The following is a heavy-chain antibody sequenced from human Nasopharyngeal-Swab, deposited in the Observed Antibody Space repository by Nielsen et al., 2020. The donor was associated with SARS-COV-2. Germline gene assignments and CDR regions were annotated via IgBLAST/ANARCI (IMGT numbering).Heavy chain of an antibody. D-gene: IGHD5-12*01. J-gene: IGHJ6*02. Sequence: WIRQPPGKALEWLAVIFWDDDKWYSPSLEGRLTITKDTTKNQVVLRMTIVDPVDTGTYYCARVDVSGFYYYGLDVWGQGTTVTVSS. V-gene: IGHV2-5*02. CDR3: ARVDVSGFYYYGLDV. CDR2: IFWDDDK.